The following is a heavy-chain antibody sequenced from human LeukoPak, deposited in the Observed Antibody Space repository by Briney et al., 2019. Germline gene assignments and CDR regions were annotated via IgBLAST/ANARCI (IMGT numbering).Heavy chain of an antibody. CDR1: GFTFSSYG. V-gene: IGHV3-33*01. CDR2: IWYDGSNK. CDR3: ARDSSSGRIDY. J-gene: IGHJ4*02. Sequence: GGSLRLSCAASGFTFSSYGMHWVRQAPGKGLEWVAVIWYDGSNKYYADSVKGRFTISRDNSKNTLYLQMNSLRAEDTAVYYCARDSSSGRIDYWGQGTLVAVSS. D-gene: IGHD6-13*01.